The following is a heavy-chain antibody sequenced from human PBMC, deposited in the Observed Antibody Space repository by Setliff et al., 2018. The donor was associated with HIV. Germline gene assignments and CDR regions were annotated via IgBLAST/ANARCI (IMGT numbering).Heavy chain of an antibody. CDR2: IKPGGGNT. CDR3: ARGQASNDYVVSF. J-gene: IGHJ3*01. Sequence: ASVKVPCKASGYTFTNFYMHWVRQAPVQGLEWMGIIKPGGGNTRYAQRFQGRVSMTRDTSTSTVYMELSSLRSEDTAVYYCARGQASNDYVVSFWGQGTMVTVSS. D-gene: IGHD3-16*01. V-gene: IGHV1-46*01. CDR1: GYTFTNFY.